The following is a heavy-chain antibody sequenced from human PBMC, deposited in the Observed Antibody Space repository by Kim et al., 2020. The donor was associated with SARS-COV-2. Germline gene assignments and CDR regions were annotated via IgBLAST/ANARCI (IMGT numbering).Heavy chain of an antibody. Sequence: ASVKVSCKASGYTFTTYAIHWVRQAPGQRLEWMGWINAGNGNTKYSQKFQGRVTITRDTSASTAYMELGGLSPEDTAVYYCARSGRYGPFDYWGQGTLVTVSS. CDR2: INAGNGNT. D-gene: IGHD1-26*01. V-gene: IGHV1-3*01. CDR3: ARSGRYGPFDY. CDR1: GYTFTTYA. J-gene: IGHJ4*02.